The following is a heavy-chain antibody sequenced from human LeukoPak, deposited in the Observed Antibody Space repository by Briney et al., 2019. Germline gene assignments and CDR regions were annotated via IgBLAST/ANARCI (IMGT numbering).Heavy chain of an antibody. Sequence: ASVKVSCKVSGYTLTELSMHWVRQAPGKGLEWMGGFDPEDGETIYAQKFQGRVTMTEDTSTDTAYMELSSLRSEDTAVYYCARAISSSGYYYYYMDVWGKGTTVTVSS. V-gene: IGHV1-24*01. CDR1: GYTLTELS. CDR3: ARAISSSGYYYYYMDV. CDR2: FDPEDGET. J-gene: IGHJ6*03. D-gene: IGHD6-6*01.